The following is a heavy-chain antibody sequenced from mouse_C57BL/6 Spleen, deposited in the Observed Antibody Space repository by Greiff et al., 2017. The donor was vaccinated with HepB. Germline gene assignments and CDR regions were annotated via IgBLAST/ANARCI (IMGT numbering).Heavy chain of an antibody. Sequence: VKLVESGPGLVQPSQSLSITCTVSGFSLTSYGVHWVRQSPGKGLEWLGVIWSGGSTDYNAAFISRLSISKDNSKSQVFFKMNSLQADDTAIYYCARLTTVVATRDYAMDYWGQGTSVTVSS. CDR1: GFSLTSYG. V-gene: IGHV2-2*01. CDR2: IWSGGST. D-gene: IGHD1-1*01. CDR3: ARLTTVVATRDYAMDY. J-gene: IGHJ4*01.